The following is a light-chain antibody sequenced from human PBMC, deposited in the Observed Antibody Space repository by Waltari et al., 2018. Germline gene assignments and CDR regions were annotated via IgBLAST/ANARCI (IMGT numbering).Light chain of an antibody. CDR2: AAS. Sequence: DIQMTQSPSSVSASVGDRVTTTCRASQDIRNWLGWYQQKPGKAPNLLIYAASNLQSGVPSRFSGSGSGTDFTLTISSLQPEDFATYYCQHVKDFPFAFGPGTKVEIK. V-gene: IGKV1D-12*01. J-gene: IGKJ3*01. CDR3: QHVKDFPFA. CDR1: QDIRNW.